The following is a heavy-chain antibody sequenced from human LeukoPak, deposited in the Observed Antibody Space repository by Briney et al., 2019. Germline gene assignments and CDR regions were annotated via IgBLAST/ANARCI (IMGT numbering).Heavy chain of an antibody. CDR2: ISSSSSYI. V-gene: IGHV3-21*01. J-gene: IGHJ4*02. Sequence: KTGGSLRLSCAASGFTFSSYSMNWVRQAPGKGLEWVSSISSSSSYIYYADSVKGRFTISRDNAKNSLYLQMNSLRAEDTAVYYCARDGGPHLLWFGEATAEFDYWGQGTLVTVSS. D-gene: IGHD3-10*01. CDR3: ARDGGPHLLWFGEATAEFDY. CDR1: GFTFSSYS.